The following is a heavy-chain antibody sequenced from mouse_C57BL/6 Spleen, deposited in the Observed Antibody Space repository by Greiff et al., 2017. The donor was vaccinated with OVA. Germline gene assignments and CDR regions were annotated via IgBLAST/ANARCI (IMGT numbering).Heavy chain of an antibody. D-gene: IGHD1-1*01. Sequence: VQLQQSGPELVKPGASVKISCKASGYAFSSSWMNWVKQRPGKGLEWIGRIYPGDGDTNYNGKFKGKATLTADKSSSTAYMQLSSLTSEDSAVYCCARSTITTVAHWGQGTLVTVSA. V-gene: IGHV1-82*01. J-gene: IGHJ3*01. CDR1: GYAFSSSW. CDR3: ARSTITTVAH. CDR2: IYPGDGDT.